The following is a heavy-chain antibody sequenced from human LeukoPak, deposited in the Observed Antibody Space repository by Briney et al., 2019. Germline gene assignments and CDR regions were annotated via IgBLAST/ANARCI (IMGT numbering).Heavy chain of an antibody. CDR1: GFTFSSYW. J-gene: IGHJ4*02. CDR3: ARDFNIGDVDY. Sequence: PGGSLRLSCAASGFTFSSYWMSWVRQAPGKGLEWVANIKQDGSEKYYVGSVKGRFTISRDNAKNSLYLQMNSLRAEDTAVYYCARDFNIGDVDYWGQGTLVTVSS. CDR2: IKQDGSEK. V-gene: IGHV3-7*01. D-gene: IGHD4-17*01.